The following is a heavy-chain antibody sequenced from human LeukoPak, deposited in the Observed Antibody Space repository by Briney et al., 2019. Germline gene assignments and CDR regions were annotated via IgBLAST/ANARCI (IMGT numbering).Heavy chain of an antibody. CDR1: GFTFSNAW. Sequence: PGGSLRLSCAASGFTFSNAWMNWVRQAPGKGLEWVGRIKSKTDGGTTDYAAPVKGRFTISRDDSKNTLYLQMDSLKTEDTAVYYCTLEWYYDFWSGFLSPYGMDVWGQGTTVTVSS. CDR3: TLEWYYDFWSGFLSPYGMDV. CDR2: IKSKTDGGTT. V-gene: IGHV3-15*07. D-gene: IGHD3-3*01. J-gene: IGHJ6*02.